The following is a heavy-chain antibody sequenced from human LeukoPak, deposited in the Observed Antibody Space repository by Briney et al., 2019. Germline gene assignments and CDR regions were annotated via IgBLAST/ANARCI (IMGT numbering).Heavy chain of an antibody. V-gene: IGHV3-21*01. D-gene: IGHD5-12*01. Sequence: PGGSLRLSCAACGFTFSSYSMNWVRQAPGKGLEWVSSISSSSSYIYYADSVKGRFTISRDNAKNSLNLQMNSLRAEDTAVYYCCSGDIVATRNDYWGQGTLVTVSS. CDR2: ISSSSSYI. CDR1: GFTFSSYS. CDR3: CSGDIVATRNDY. J-gene: IGHJ4*02.